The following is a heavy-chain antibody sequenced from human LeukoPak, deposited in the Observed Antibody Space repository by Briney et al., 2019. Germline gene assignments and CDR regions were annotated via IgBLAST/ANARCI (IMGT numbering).Heavy chain of an antibody. D-gene: IGHD3-10*01. CDR2: INPNSGGT. V-gene: IGHV1-2*02. J-gene: IGHJ6*03. CDR3: ARGYHFGMVRGVRIRSYYMDV. Sequence: ASVKVSCKASGYTFTGYYMHWVRQAPGQGLEWMGWINPNSGGTNYAQKFQGRVTMTRDTSISTAYMELSRLRSEDTAVYYCARGYHFGMVRGVRIRSYYMDVWGKGTTVTISS. CDR1: GYTFTGYY.